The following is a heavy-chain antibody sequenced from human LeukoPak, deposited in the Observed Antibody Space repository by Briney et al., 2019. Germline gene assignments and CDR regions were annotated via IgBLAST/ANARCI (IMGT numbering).Heavy chain of an antibody. D-gene: IGHD6-13*01. CDR3: AKIGGYSSTDLGY. J-gene: IGHJ4*02. CDR1: GFTFSSYG. Sequence: PGGSLRLSCAASGFTFSSYGMPWVRQAPGKGLEWVAVISYDGSNKYYADSVKGRFTISRDNSKNTLYLQMNSLRAEDTAVYYCAKIGGYSSTDLGYWGQGTLVTDSS. CDR2: ISYDGSNK. V-gene: IGHV3-30*18.